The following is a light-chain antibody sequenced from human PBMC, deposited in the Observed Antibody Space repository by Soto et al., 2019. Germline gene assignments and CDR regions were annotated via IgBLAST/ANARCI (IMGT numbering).Light chain of an antibody. Sequence: QSVLTQAPSVSGAPGQRVTISCTGSSSNIGAGFDVHWYQQLPGTAPKFLIYGNSHRPSGVPDRFSGSKSGTSASLAITGLQAEDEADYYCQSYDNSLSASVFGGGTQLTVL. CDR2: GNS. J-gene: IGLJ3*02. CDR3: QSYDNSLSASV. CDR1: SSNIGAGFD. V-gene: IGLV1-40*01.